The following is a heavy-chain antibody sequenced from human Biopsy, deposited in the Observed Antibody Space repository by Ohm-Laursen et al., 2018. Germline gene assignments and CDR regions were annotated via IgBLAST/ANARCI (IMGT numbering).Heavy chain of an antibody. CDR3: ARAGVGSDGTDSYYYGMDV. V-gene: IGHV1-46*01. CDR2: ISPSGATT. Sequence: SVKVSCKASGNTFATYHIHWVRQAPGQGLEWMGVISPSGATTSFSQKFRGRITMTRDASTGTVYMDLNSLGSEDTAVYYCARAGVGSDGTDSYYYGMDVWGPGTTVTVSS. D-gene: IGHD5-24*01. CDR1: GNTFATYH. J-gene: IGHJ6*02.